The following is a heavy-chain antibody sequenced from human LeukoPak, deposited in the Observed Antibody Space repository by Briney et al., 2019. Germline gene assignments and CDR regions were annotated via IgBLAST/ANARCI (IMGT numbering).Heavy chain of an antibody. CDR2: IYYSGST. CDR1: GGSISSYY. Sequence: SETLSLTCTVSGGSISSYYWSWIWQPPGKGLEWIGYIYYSGSTNYNPSLKSRVTISVDTSKNQFSLKLSSVTAADTAVYYCARVIGSGWYYFDYWGQGTLVTVSS. V-gene: IGHV4-59*01. J-gene: IGHJ4*02. D-gene: IGHD6-19*01. CDR3: ARVIGSGWYYFDY.